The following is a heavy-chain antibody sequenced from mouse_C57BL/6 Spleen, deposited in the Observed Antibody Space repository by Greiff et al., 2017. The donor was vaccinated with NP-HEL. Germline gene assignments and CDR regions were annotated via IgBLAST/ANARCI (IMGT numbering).Heavy chain of an antibody. CDR1: GFTFSSYA. D-gene: IGHD3-2*02. Sequence: EVKVVESGGGLVKPGGSLKLSCAASGFTFSSYAMSWVRQTPEKRLEWVATISDGGSYTYYPDNVKGRFTISRDNAKNNLYLQMSHLKSEDTAMYYCARDSSGLFDYWGQGTTLTVSS. J-gene: IGHJ2*01. V-gene: IGHV5-4*01. CDR2: ISDGGSYT. CDR3: ARDSSGLFDY.